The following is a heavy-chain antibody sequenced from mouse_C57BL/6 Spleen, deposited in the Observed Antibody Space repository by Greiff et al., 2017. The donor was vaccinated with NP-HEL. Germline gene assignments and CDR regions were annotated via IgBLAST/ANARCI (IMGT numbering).Heavy chain of an antibody. CDR2: LDPSDSYT. V-gene: IGHV1-69*01. CDR1: GYTFTSYW. D-gene: IGHD2-4*01. CDR3: ARTDDYERAWFAY. J-gene: IGHJ3*01. Sequence: QVQLQQPGAELVMPGASVKLSCKASGYTFTSYWMHWVKQRPGQGLEWIGELDPSDSYTNYNQKFKGKSTLTVDKSSSTAYMQLSSLTSEDSAVYYCARTDDYERAWFAYWGQGTLVTVSA.